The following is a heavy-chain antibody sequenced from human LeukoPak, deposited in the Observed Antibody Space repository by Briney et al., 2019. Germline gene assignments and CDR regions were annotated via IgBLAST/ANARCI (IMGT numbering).Heavy chain of an antibody. J-gene: IGHJ4*02. CDR1: GYTFSGYY. CDR3: ARGHDSSGLYPWVPDF. V-gene: IGHV1-2*02. Sequence: ASVKVSCKASGYTFSGYYIHWVRQAPGHGLEWMGWMNPKSGGTNFTQRLQGRVTLTRDTSRSTAYMELKTLRSDDTAVYYCARGHDSSGLYPWVPDFWGQGTLVTVSS. D-gene: IGHD6-19*01. CDR2: MNPKSGGT.